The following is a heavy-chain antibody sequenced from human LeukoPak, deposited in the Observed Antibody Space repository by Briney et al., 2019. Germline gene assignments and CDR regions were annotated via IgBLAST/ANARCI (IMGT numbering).Heavy chain of an antibody. V-gene: IGHV4-34*01. CDR3: ARARGYSYGYKGWFDP. J-gene: IGHJ5*02. CDR2: INHSGST. D-gene: IGHD5-18*01. CDR1: DRYFPHYY. Sequence: WGTLSHTSPTHDRYFPHYYWRWIHQPPAQRQDSHLQINHSGSTNYNPSLKSRVTISVDTSKNQFSLKLSSVTAADTAVYYCARARGYSYGYKGWFDPWGQGTLVTVSS.